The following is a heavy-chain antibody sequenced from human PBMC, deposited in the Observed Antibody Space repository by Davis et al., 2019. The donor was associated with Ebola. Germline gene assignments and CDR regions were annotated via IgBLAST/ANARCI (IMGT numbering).Heavy chain of an antibody. V-gene: IGHV3-21*01. Sequence: GESLKISCAASGFTFSSYWMHWVRQAPGKGLEWVSSISSSSSYIYYADSMKGRFTISRDNSKNTLYLQMNSLRAEDTAVYYCAKKIRSSSWEEWGQGTLVTVSS. CDR1: GFTFSSYW. CDR3: AKKIRSSSWEE. J-gene: IGHJ4*02. CDR2: ISSSSSYI. D-gene: IGHD6-13*01.